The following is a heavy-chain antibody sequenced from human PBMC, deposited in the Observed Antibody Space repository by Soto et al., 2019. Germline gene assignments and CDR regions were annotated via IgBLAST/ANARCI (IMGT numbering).Heavy chain of an antibody. CDR3: ARVGSSGWYPFHNWFDP. CDR1: GFTVSSNY. Sequence: GGSLRLCCAASGFTVSSNYMSWVRQAPGKGLEWVSVIYSGGSTYYADSVKGRFTISRDNSKNTLYLQMNSLRAEDTAVYYCARVGSSGWYPFHNWFDPWGQGTLVTVSS. J-gene: IGHJ5*02. D-gene: IGHD6-19*01. V-gene: IGHV3-53*01. CDR2: IYSGGST.